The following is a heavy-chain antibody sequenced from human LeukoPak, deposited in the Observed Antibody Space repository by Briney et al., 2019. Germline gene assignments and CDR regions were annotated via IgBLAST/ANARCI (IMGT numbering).Heavy chain of an antibody. V-gene: IGHV1-2*04. CDR1: GYTFTVYY. J-gene: IGHJ6*02. CDR3: ARDLPDHGMDV. Sequence: ASVNVSREASGYTFTVYYMHWVRQAPGQRLEWMGWINPNSGGTNYAQKFQGWVTMTRDTSISTAYMELSRLRSDDTAVYYCARDLPDHGMDVWGQGTTVTVSS. CDR2: INPNSGGT. D-gene: IGHD1-14*01.